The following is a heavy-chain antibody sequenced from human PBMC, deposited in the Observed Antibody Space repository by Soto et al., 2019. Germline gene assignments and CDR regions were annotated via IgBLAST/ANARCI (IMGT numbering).Heavy chain of an antibody. J-gene: IGHJ4*02. Sequence: GGSLRLSCAASGFSFSSYAMNWVRQAPGKGLEWVSVIGVNAAGTYYADSVKGRFTISRDNSKNTLYLQMNSLRAEDTAVYYCAKDKGYQLLAQFDYWAQGTLVTVSS. D-gene: IGHD2-2*01. CDR3: AKDKGYQLLAQFDY. V-gene: IGHV3-23*01. CDR1: GFSFSSYA. CDR2: IGVNAAGT.